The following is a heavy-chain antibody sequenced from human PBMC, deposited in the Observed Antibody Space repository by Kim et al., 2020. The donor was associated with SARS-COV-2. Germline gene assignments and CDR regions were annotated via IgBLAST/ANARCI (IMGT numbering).Heavy chain of an antibody. CDR3: ARGGNSLGLWTWFDP. CDR2: IIPIFGTA. Sequence: SVKVSCKASGGTFSSYAISWVRQAPGQGLEWMGGIIPIFGTANYAQKFQGRVTITADESTSTAYMELSSLRSEDTAVYYCARGGNSLGLWTWFDPWGQGTLVTVSS. CDR1: GGTFSSYA. J-gene: IGHJ5*02. V-gene: IGHV1-69*13. D-gene: IGHD2-21*02.